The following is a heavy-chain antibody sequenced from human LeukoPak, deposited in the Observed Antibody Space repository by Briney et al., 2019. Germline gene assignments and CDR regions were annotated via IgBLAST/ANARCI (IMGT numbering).Heavy chain of an antibody. V-gene: IGHV4-39*01. CDR2: MYYSGST. J-gene: IGHJ4*02. CDR3: ARHRYISGWSPIDY. Sequence: SETLSLTCSVSGGPISSSSYYWGWIRQPPGKGLEWIGSMYYSGSTYYKPSLKSRVTISVDTSKNQFSLKLSSVTAADTAVYYCARHRYISGWSPIDYWGQGTLVTVSS. CDR1: GGPISSSSYY. D-gene: IGHD6-19*01.